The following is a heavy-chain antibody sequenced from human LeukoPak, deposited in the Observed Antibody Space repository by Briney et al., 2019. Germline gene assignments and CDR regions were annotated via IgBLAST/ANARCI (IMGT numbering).Heavy chain of an antibody. CDR1: GYTFTSYR. CDR2: ISAYNGNT. Sequence: ASVKVSCKASGYTFTSYRISWVRQAPGQGLEWMGWISAYNGNTNYAQNLQGRVTMTTDTSTSTAYMELRSLRSDDTAVYYCARDSHMVRGALYYYYYGMDVWGQGTTVTVSS. D-gene: IGHD3-10*01. J-gene: IGHJ6*02. CDR3: ARDSHMVRGALYYYYYGMDV. V-gene: IGHV1-18*01.